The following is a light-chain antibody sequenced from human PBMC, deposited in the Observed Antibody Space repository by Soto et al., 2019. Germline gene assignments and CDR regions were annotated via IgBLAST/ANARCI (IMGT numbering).Light chain of an antibody. V-gene: IGLV2-8*01. CDR2: GVN. CDR3: TSYAGSNNPVV. CDR1: SSDVGSYNY. Sequence: QSALTQPPSASGSPGQSVTISCTGTSSDVGSYNYVSWYQQHPDKAPKLIIYGVNERPSGVPDRFSGSKSGNTASLTVSGLQAEDEADYYCTSYAGSNNPVVVGGGTQLTVL. J-gene: IGLJ2*01.